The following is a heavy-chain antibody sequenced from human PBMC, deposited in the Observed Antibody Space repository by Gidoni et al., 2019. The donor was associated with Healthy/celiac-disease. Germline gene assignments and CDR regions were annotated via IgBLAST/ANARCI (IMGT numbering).Heavy chain of an antibody. J-gene: IGHJ4*02. D-gene: IGHD1-20*01. V-gene: IGHV3-30*18. Sequence: QVQLVESGGGVVQPGRSLRLSCEASGFTFSSYGMHWVRQAPGKGLEWVAVISYDGSNKYYADSVKGRFTISRDNSKNTLYLQMNSLRAEDTAVYYCAKDANWNDYYFDYWGQGTLVTVSS. CDR2: ISYDGSNK. CDR1: GFTFSSYG. CDR3: AKDANWNDYYFDY.